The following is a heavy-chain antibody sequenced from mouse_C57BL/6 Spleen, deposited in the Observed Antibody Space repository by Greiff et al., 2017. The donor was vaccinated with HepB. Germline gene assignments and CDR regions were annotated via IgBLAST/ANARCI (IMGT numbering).Heavy chain of an antibody. V-gene: IGHV1-50*01. J-gene: IGHJ3*01. CDR3: ARRGGYSNLFAY. Sequence: VQLQQPGAELVKPGASVKLSCKASGYTFTSYWMQWVKQRPGQGLEWIGEIDPSDSYTNYNQKFKGKATLTVDTSSSTAYMQLSSLTSEDSAVYYCARRGGYSNLFAYWGQGTLVTVSA. CDR2: IDPSDSYT. CDR1: GYTFTSYW. D-gene: IGHD2-5*01.